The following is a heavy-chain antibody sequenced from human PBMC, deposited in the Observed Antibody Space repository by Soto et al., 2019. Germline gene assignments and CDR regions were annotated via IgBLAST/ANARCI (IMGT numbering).Heavy chain of an antibody. D-gene: IGHD6-13*01. V-gene: IGHV4-31*03. CDR3: VRGVIH. CDR2: IYYSGST. J-gene: IGHJ4*02. CDR1: GGSISSGGYY. Sequence: SETLSLTCTVSGGSISSGGYYWSWIRQHPGKGLEWIGYIYYSGSTYYNYYSPSPKSRVTISLDASKKQFSLKLSSVTAADTGVYFCVRGVIHWGLGTLVTVSS.